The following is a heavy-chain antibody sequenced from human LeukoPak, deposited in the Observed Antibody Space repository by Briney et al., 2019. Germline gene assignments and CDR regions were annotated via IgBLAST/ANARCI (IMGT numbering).Heavy chain of an antibody. CDR3: AREAAPGRHAFDI. V-gene: IGHV3-30-3*01. J-gene: IGHJ3*02. D-gene: IGHD6-13*01. CDR2: ISYDGSNK. Sequence: GRSLRLSCAASGFTFSSYAMHWVRQAPGKGLEWVAVISYDGSNKYYADSVKGRFTISRDNSKNTLYLQMNSLRAEDTAVYYCAREAAPGRHAFDIWGQGTMVTVSS. CDR1: GFTFSSYA.